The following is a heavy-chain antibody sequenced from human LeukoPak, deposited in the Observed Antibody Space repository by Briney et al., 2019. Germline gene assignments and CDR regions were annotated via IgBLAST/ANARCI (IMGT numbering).Heavy chain of an antibody. D-gene: IGHD6-6*01. CDR2: ISGSGGRT. V-gene: IGHV3-23*01. CDR1: GCTFSSYA. Sequence: GGSLRLSCAASGCTFSSYAMSWVRQAPGKGLEWDSAISGSGGRTYYADSVKGRFTISRDNSKNTLYLQMNSLRAEDTAVYYCAKGLIEYSSSSDYYYMDVWGKGTTVTVSS. J-gene: IGHJ6*03. CDR3: AKGLIEYSSSSDYYYMDV.